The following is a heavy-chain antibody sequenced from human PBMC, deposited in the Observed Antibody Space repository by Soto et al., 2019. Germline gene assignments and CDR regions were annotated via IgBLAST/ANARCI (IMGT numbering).Heavy chain of an antibody. CDR3: AHSKYSRSSFDY. D-gene: IGHD6-6*01. CDR2: IYWDDDK. V-gene: IGHV2-5*02. J-gene: IGHJ4*02. Sequence: QITLKESGPTLVKPTQTLTLTCTFSGFSLSTSDVGVGWIRQPPGKALEWLALIYWDDDKRYSPSLKSRLTITMDTSKNQVVLTVTNMDPVDTATYYCAHSKYSRSSFDYWGQGTLVTVSS. CDR1: GFSLSTSDVG.